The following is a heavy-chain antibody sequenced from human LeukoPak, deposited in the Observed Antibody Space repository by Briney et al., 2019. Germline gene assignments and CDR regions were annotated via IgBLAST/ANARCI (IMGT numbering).Heavy chain of an antibody. Sequence: PSETLSLTCTVSGGSISSSSYYWGWIRQPPGKGLEWIGSIYYSGSTYYNPSLKSRVTISVDTSKNQFSLKLSSVTAADTAVYYCARQRIAARPDYFDYWDQGTLVTVSS. CDR1: GGSISSSSYY. J-gene: IGHJ4*02. V-gene: IGHV4-39*01. D-gene: IGHD6-6*01. CDR2: IYYSGST. CDR3: ARQRIAARPDYFDY.